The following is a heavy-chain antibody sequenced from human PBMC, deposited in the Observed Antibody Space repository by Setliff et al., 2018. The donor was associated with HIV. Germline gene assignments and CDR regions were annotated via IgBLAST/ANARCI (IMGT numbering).Heavy chain of an antibody. V-gene: IGHV4-34*01. Sequence: SETLSLTCGLYGGPLSGYCWTWIRQSPEKGLEWIGEINDSGDTKYNPSLMSRLSMSLERSKNEFSLKVTSLTAADTAVYFCTRGPARRYPGSTVYGLWGQGTLVTVSS. CDR2: INDSGDT. CDR1: GGPLSGYC. D-gene: IGHD1-26*01. CDR3: TRGPARRYPGSTVYGL. J-gene: IGHJ1*01.